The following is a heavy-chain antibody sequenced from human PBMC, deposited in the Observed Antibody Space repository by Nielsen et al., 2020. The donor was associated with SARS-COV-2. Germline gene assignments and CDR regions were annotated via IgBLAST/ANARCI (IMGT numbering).Heavy chain of an antibody. D-gene: IGHD3-3*01. CDR3: ARAPPLGVVNRAPFDY. J-gene: IGHJ4*02. V-gene: IGHV1-46*01. CDR1: GYTFTSYG. CDR2: INPSGGST. Sequence: ASVKVSCKASGYTFTSYGISWVRQAPGQGLEWMGIINPSGGSTSYAQKFQGRVTMTRDTSTSTVYMELSSLRSEDTAVYYCARAPPLGVVNRAPFDYWGQGTLVTVSS.